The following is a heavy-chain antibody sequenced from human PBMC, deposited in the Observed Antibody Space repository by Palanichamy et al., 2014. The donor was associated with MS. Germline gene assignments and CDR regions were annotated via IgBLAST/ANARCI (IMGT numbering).Heavy chain of an antibody. CDR3: ARHILTDYSVYYYMDV. CDR2: IFNSGST. V-gene: IGHV4-59*08. D-gene: IGHD3-9*01. Sequence: QVQLQESGPGLVKPSETLSLTCTVSGGSISSYYWSWIRQPPGKGLEWIGYIFNSGSTHYNPSLKSRVTISVDTSKNQFSLKLSSVTAADTAVYYCARHILTDYSVYYYMDVWGKGTTVTVSS. CDR1: GGSISSYY. J-gene: IGHJ6*03.